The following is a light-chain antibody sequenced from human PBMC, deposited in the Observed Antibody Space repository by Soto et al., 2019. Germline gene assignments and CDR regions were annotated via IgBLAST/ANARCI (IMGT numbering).Light chain of an antibody. CDR3: QQRSNWPPMYT. CDR2: DAS. CDR1: QSVSSY. V-gene: IGKV3-11*01. J-gene: IGKJ2*01. Sequence: IVLTQSPPTLPLSPGERATLSCRARQSVSSYLAWYQQKPGQAPRLLIYDASNRATGIPARFSGSGSGTDFTLTISSLEPEDVAVYYCQQRSNWPPMYTFGQGTKLEIK.